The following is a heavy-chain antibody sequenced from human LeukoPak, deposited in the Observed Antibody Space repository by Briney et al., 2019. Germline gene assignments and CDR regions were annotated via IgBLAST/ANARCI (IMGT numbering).Heavy chain of an antibody. CDR2: ISGSGGAT. D-gene: IGHD2-21*01. CDR1: GFTFNSYG. Sequence: GGTLRLSCAASGFTFNSYGMSWVRQAPGKGLEWVSGISGSGGATYYADSVKGRFTISRDNSKNTLYLQMNSLRAEDTAVYYCAKYFRGDANGYFDLWGRGTLVTVSS. V-gene: IGHV3-23*01. CDR3: AKYFRGDANGYFDL. J-gene: IGHJ2*01.